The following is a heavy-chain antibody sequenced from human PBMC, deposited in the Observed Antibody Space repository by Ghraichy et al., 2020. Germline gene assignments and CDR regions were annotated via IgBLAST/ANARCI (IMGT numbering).Heavy chain of an antibody. D-gene: IGHD3-10*01. CDR2: IYHSGST. Sequence: SQTLSLTCAVSGGSISSGGYSWSWIRQPPGKGLEWIGYIYHSGSTYYNPSLKSRVTISVDRSKNQFSLKLSSVTAADTAVYYCARGGYYGSGSYYRDDAFDIWGQGTMVTVSS. J-gene: IGHJ3*02. CDR1: GGSISSGGYS. V-gene: IGHV4-30-2*01. CDR3: ARGGYYGSGSYYRDDAFDI.